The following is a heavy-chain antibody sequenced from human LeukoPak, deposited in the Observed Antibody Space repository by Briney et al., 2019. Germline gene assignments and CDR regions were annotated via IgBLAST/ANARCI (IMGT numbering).Heavy chain of an antibody. CDR3: AKADLWFGELFDY. CDR1: GFTFSSYG. J-gene: IGHJ4*02. V-gene: IGHV3-30*02. Sequence: SLRLSCAAPGFTFSSYGMHWGGQAPGKRLEWVAFIRYDGSNKYYADSVKGRFTISRDNSKNTLYLQMNSLRAEDTAVYYCAKADLWFGELFDYWGQGTLVTVSS. D-gene: IGHD3-10*01. CDR2: IRYDGSNK.